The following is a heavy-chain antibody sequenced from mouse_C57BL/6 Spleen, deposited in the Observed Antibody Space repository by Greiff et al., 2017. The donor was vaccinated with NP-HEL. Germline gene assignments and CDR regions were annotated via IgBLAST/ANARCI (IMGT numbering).Heavy chain of an antibody. Sequence: EVQRVESEGGLVQPGSSMKLSCTASGFTFSDYYMAWVRQVPEKGLEWVANINYDGSSTYYLDSLKSRFIISRDNAKNILYLQMSSLKSEDTATYYCARVLITTSYFDVWGTGTTVTVSS. CDR3: ARVLITTSYFDV. J-gene: IGHJ1*03. V-gene: IGHV5-16*01. CDR2: INYDGSST. CDR1: GFTFSDYY. D-gene: IGHD1-1*01.